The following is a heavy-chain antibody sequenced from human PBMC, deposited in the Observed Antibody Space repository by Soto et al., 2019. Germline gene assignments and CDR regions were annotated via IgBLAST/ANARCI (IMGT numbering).Heavy chain of an antibody. CDR3: AKYDGSSVGYDY. Sequence: GGSLRLSCAASGFTFSSYGMHWVRQAPGKGLEWVAVISYDGSNKYYADSVKGRFTISRDNSKNTLYLQMNSLRAEDTAVYYCAKYDGSSVGYDYWGQGTLVTVSS. CDR2: ISYDGSNK. CDR1: GFTFSSYG. J-gene: IGHJ4*02. D-gene: IGHD6-6*01. V-gene: IGHV3-30*18.